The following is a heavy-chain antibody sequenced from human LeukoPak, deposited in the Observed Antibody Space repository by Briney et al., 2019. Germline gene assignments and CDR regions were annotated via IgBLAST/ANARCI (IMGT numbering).Heavy chain of an antibody. Sequence: SGPALVKPXQTLTLTCTSSGFSLSTSGMRVSWIRQPPGKALEWLARIDWDDDKFYSTSLKTRLTISKDTSKNQVVLTMTNMDPVDTATYYCARISLGSDTSPSSGWPYYFDYWGQGTLVTVSS. D-gene: IGHD6-19*01. CDR1: GFSLSTSGMR. CDR3: ARISLGSDTSPSSGWPYYFDY. J-gene: IGHJ4*02. V-gene: IGHV2-70*04. CDR2: IDWDDDK.